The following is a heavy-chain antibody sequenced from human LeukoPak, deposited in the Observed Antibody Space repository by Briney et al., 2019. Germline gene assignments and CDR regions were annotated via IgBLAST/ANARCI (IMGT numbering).Heavy chain of an antibody. CDR3: ARDLRYCSSTSCYSYGMDV. V-gene: IGHV3-21*01. D-gene: IGHD2-2*01. J-gene: IGHJ6*02. Sequence: PGGSLRLSCAASGFTFRSYSMNWVRQAPGKGLEWVSSISSSSSYIYYADSVKGRFTISRDNAKNSLYLQMNSLRAEDTAVYYCARDLRYCSSTSCYSYGMDVWGQGTTVTVSS. CDR1: GFTFRSYS. CDR2: ISSSSSYI.